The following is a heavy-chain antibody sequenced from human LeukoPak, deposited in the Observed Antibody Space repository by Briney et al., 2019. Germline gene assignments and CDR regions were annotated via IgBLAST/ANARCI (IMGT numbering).Heavy chain of an antibody. V-gene: IGHV3-21*01. CDR2: ISSSSSYI. J-gene: IGHJ5*02. CDR3: ARGATAGFGP. D-gene: IGHD5-24*01. CDR1: GFTFSSYS. Sequence: GGSLRLSCAASGFTFSSYSMNWVRQAPGKGLEWVSSISSSSSYIYYADSVEGRFTISRDNAKNSLYLQMNSLRAEDTAVYYCARGATAGFGPWGQGTLVTVSS.